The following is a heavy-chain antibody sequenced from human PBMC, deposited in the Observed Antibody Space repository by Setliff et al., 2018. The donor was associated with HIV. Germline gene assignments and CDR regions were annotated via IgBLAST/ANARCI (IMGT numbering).Heavy chain of an antibody. CDR2: VHHSGST. CDR3: AGHPVTSGWLSLNWFDP. D-gene: IGHD6-19*01. Sequence: SETLSLTCAVSGYSISTAYYWAWIRQPPGKGLEWIGGVHHSGSTHYNPSLRSRATISPQTSKNQFSLELTSVTAADTAVYFCAGHPVTSGWLSLNWFDPWGQGILVTVSS. CDR1: GYSISTAYY. J-gene: IGHJ5*01. V-gene: IGHV4-38-2*01.